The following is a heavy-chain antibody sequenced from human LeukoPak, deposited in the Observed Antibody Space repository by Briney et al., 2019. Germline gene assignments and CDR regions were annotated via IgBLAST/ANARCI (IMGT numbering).Heavy chain of an antibody. CDR3: ARDFRRGKYYDFWSGYYFDY. J-gene: IGHJ4*02. CDR2: IYTSGST. V-gene: IGHV4-4*07. CDR1: GGSISSYY. Sequence: SETLSLTCTVSGGSISSYYWSWIWHPAGKGLEWIESIYTSGSTNYNPSLKSRVTMSVDTSKNQFSLKLSSVTAADTAVYYCARDFRRGKYYDFWSGYYFDYWGQGTLVTVSS. D-gene: IGHD3-3*01.